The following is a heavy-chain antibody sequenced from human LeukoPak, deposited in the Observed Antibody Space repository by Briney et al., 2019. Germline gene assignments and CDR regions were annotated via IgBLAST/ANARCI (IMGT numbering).Heavy chain of an antibody. V-gene: IGHV3-23*01. J-gene: IGHJ4*02. Sequence: GGTLRLSCAASGFTFSSYGMSWVRQAPGKGLEWVSAISGSGGSTYYADSVKGRFTISRDNSKNTLYLQMNSLRAEDTAVYYCANMYQLLFLPDYWGQGTLVTVSS. CDR1: GFTFSSYG. D-gene: IGHD2-2*01. CDR2: ISGSGGST. CDR3: ANMYQLLFLPDY.